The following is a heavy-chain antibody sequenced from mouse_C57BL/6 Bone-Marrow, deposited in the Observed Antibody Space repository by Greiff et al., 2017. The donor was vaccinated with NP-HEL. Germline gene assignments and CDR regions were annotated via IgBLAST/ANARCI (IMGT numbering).Heavy chain of an antibody. CDR1: GFSLTSYG. J-gene: IGHJ4*01. CDR3: ARPQLGQDAMDY. D-gene: IGHD4-1*02. Sequence: VQLQQSGPGLVQPSQSLSITCTVSGFSLTSYGVHWVRQSPGKGLEWLGVIWSGGSTDYNAAFISRLSISKDNSKSQVFFKMNSLQADDTARYYCARPQLGQDAMDYWGQGTSVTVSS. V-gene: IGHV2-2*01. CDR2: IWSGGST.